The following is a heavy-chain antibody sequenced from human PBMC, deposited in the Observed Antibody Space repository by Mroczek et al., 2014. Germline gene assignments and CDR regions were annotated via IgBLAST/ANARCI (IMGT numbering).Heavy chain of an antibody. CDR2: INHSGST. D-gene: IGHD2-15*01. J-gene: IGHJ6*02. CDR1: GGSFSGYY. CDR3: ARGGYCSGGSCYSRRYYYYYYGMDV. V-gene: IGHV4-34*01. Sequence: QVQLQESGAGLLKPSETLSLTCAVYGGSFSGYYWSWIRQPPGKGLEWIGEINHSGSTNYNPSLKSRVTISVDTSKNQFSLKLSSVTAADTAVYYCARGGYCSGGSCYSRRYYYYYYGMDVWGQGTTVTVSS.